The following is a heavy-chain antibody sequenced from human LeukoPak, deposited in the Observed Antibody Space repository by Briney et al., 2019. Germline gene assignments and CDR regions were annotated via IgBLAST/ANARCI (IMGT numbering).Heavy chain of an antibody. CDR3: ARDEVVAGADY. J-gene: IGHJ4*02. V-gene: IGHV1-18*01. D-gene: IGHD6-19*01. CDR1: GYTFTSYC. Sequence: ASVKVSCKASGYTFTSYCISWVRQAPGQGLEWMGWISAYNGNTNYAQKLQSRVTMTTDTSTSTAYMELRSLRSDDTAVYYCARDEVVAGADYWGQGTLVTVSS. CDR2: ISAYNGNT.